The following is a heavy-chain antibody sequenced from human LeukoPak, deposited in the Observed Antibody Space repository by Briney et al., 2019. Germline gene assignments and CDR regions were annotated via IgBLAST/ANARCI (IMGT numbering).Heavy chain of an antibody. Sequence: SGGSLRLSCAASGFTFSSYAMSWVRQAPGKGLEWVSAISGSGGSTYYADSVKGRFTISRDNSKNTLYLQMNSLRAEDTAVYYCAKGDDFWSGYYFTHPGIDYWGQGTLVTVSS. CDR2: ISGSGGST. J-gene: IGHJ4*02. CDR3: AKGDDFWSGYYFTHPGIDY. D-gene: IGHD3-3*01. CDR1: GFTFSSYA. V-gene: IGHV3-23*01.